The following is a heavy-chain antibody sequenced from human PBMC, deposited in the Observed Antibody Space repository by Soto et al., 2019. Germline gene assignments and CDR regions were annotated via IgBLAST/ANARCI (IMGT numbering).Heavy chain of an antibody. CDR3: AGWGMATIKGFNY. Sequence: EVQLVESGGGLVKPGGSLRLSCAASGFTFSSYSMNWVRQAPGKGLEWVSSISSSSSYIYYADSVKGRFTISRDNAKNSLDLEMNSLRAEDTAVYYCAGWGMATIKGFNYWGQGTLVTVSS. CDR1: GFTFSSYS. J-gene: IGHJ4*02. CDR2: ISSSSSYI. D-gene: IGHD5-12*01. V-gene: IGHV3-21*01.